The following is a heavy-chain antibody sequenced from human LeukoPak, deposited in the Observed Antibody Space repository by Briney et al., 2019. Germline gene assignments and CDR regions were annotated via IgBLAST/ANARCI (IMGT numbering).Heavy chain of an antibody. Sequence: GASVKVSCKASGHTFTGYYMHWVRQAPGQGLEWMGWMTPNSGDTHYAQQFQGRVTMTRDTSISAAYMELSRLRSDDTAVYYCARGRAAAAAFFDYWGQGTLVTVSS. V-gene: IGHV1-2*02. CDR3: ARGRAAAAAFFDY. J-gene: IGHJ4*02. CDR2: MTPNSGDT. CDR1: GHTFTGYY. D-gene: IGHD6-13*01.